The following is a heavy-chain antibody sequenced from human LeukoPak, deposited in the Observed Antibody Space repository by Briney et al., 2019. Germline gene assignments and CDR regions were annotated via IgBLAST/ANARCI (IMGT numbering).Heavy chain of an antibody. J-gene: IGHJ6*02. D-gene: IGHD2-2*01. V-gene: IGHV3-74*01. CDR2: ISNDGTRT. CDR1: GFTFSNTW. Sequence: GGSLRLSCAASGFTFSNTWMHWVRLAPGKGLVWVSRISNDGTRTDYADPVKGRFTVSRDNAKNSLYLQMNSLRAEDTALYYCAKDMGIVVVPAAMPGKHYYYGMDVWGQGTTVTVSS. CDR3: AKDMGIVVVPAAMPGKHYYYGMDV.